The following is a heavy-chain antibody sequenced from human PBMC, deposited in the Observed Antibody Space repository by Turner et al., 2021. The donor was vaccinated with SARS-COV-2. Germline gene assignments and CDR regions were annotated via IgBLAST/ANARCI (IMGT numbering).Heavy chain of an antibody. J-gene: IGHJ5*02. CDR3: ASRRGGSAAYNP. CDR2: IYYSGST. Sequence: QLQLQESGPGLVKPSEPLSVTCTVSGGSINTSPYYWGWIRQPPGKGLEWIGNIYYSGSTYYNPSLKSRIIISIDTSKNQFSLQVTSVTAADTAIYYCASRRGGSAAYNPWGQGTLVTVSS. CDR1: GGSINTSPYY. D-gene: IGHD6-13*01. V-gene: IGHV4-39*01.